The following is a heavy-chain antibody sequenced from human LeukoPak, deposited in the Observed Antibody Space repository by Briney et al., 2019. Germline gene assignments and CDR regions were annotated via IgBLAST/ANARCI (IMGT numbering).Heavy chain of an antibody. CDR2: ISGSSSTI. CDR1: GFTFSSYS. CDR3: ARGGGGYGYFDY. Sequence: GGSLRLSCAASGFTFSSYSMNWVRQAPGKGLEWVSYISGSSSTIYHADSVKGRFTISRDNAKNSLYLQMNSLRAEDTAVYYCARGGGGYGYFDYWGQGTLVTVSS. J-gene: IGHJ4*02. D-gene: IGHD5-12*01. V-gene: IGHV3-48*04.